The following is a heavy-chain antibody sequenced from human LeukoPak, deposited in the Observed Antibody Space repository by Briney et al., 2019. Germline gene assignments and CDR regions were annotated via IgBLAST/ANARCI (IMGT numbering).Heavy chain of an antibody. CDR3: ARVRARKPDY. D-gene: IGHD6-6*01. J-gene: IGHJ4*02. CDR2: ISAYNGNT. V-gene: IGHV1-18*04. CDR1: GYTFIGYY. Sequence: ASVKVSCKASGYTFIGYYMHWVRQAPGQGLEWMGWISAYNGNTNYAQKLRGRVTMTTDTSTSTAYMELRSLRSDDKAVYYCARVRARKPDYWGQGTLVTVSS.